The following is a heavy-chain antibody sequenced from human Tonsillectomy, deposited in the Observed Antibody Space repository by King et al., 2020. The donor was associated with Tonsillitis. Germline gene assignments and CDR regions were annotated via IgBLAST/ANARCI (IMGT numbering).Heavy chain of an antibody. CDR3: VRDELRDGYKIGGYFDY. D-gene: IGHD5-24*01. Sequence: VQLVESGGGVVQPGRSLRLSCAASGFTFSTYDMHWVRQAPGKGLEWVAVIWYDGSDKYYTDSVKGRFTISRDNSKNTLYLQMNNLRAEDTAVDYCVRDELRDGYKIGGYFDYWGQGTLVTVSS. J-gene: IGHJ4*02. V-gene: IGHV3-33*08. CDR1: GFTFSTYD. CDR2: IWYDGSDK.